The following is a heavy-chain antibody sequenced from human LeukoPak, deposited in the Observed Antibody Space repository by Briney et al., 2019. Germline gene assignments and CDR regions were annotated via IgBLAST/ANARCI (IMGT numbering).Heavy chain of an antibody. CDR3: VRGVVAAAYYYYYMDV. J-gene: IGHJ6*03. CDR1: GGSFSGYY. V-gene: IGHV4-34*01. CDR2: IYYSGST. D-gene: IGHD2-15*01. Sequence: SETLSLTCAVYGGSFSGYYWSWIRQPPGKGLEWIGSIYYSGSTYYNPSLKSRVTISVDTSKNQFSLKLSSVTAADTAVYYCVRGVVAAAYYYYYMDVWGKGTTVTVSS.